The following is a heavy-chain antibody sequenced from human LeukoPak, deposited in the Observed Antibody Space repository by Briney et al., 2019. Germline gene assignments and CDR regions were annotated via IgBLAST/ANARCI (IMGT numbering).Heavy chain of an antibody. CDR2: ISSATTTI. V-gene: IGHV3-48*02. J-gene: IGHJ4*02. Sequence: GGSLRLSCAASGFTFSAYSMNWARQAPGKGLEWISYISSATTTIHYADSVKGRFTISRDNAKNTLYLQMNSLRDEDTAVYYCANQEYYYGSGSYYNPLPFDYWGRGTQVTVSS. CDR1: GFTFSAYS. CDR3: ANQEYYYGSGSYYNPLPFDY. D-gene: IGHD3-10*01.